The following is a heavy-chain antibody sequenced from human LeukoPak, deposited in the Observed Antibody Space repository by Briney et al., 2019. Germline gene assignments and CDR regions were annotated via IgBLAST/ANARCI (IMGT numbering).Heavy chain of an antibody. CDR3: ARETWYYDSSGPPGGNWFDP. CDR1: GFNFSTYG. Sequence: GGSLRLSCAASGFNFSTYGIHWVRQAPGKGLEWVAFIRYDGSNKYYADSVKGRFTISRDNSKNTLYLQMNSLRPEDTAVYYCARETWYYDSSGPPGGNWFDPWGQGTLVTVSS. CDR2: IRYDGSNK. J-gene: IGHJ5*02. D-gene: IGHD3-22*01. V-gene: IGHV3-30*02.